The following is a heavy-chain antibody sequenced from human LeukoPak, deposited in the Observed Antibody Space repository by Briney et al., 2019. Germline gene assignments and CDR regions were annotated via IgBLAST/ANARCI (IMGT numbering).Heavy chain of an antibody. D-gene: IGHD6-13*01. CDR1: GFAFGSYG. V-gene: IGHV3-23*01. J-gene: IGHJ4*02. Sequence: GGSLRLSCAASGFAFGSYGMSWVRQAPGKGLEWVAAISASGSNPHYSDSVKGRFLISRDNSKNTLYLQMNSLRAEDTAVYLCAKDKYSPVRSMSEAAYYFDFWGPGILVTVSS. CDR2: ISASGSNP. CDR3: AKDKYSPVRSMSEAAYYFDF.